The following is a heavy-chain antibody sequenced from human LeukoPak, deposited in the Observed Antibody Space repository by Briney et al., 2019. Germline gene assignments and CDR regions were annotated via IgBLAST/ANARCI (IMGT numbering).Heavy chain of an antibody. Sequence: ASVRVSCTASGYTFTSYYMHWVRHAPGHGLEWVGIINPSGGSTSYAQKFQGRVAMTRDTSTSTVYMELSSLRSEDTPVYYCARGWDYDYSNYGDYWGQGTLVTVSS. CDR3: ARGWDYDYSNYGDY. D-gene: IGHD4-4*01. V-gene: IGHV1-46*01. CDR2: INPSGGST. CDR1: GYTFTSYY. J-gene: IGHJ4*02.